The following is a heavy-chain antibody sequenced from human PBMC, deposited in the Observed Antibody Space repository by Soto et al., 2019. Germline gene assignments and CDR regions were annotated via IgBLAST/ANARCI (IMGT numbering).Heavy chain of an antibody. J-gene: IGHJ2*01. V-gene: IGHV3-11*01. CDR3: ARDVLLWFGEFQNWYFDL. CDR1: GFTFSDYY. CDR2: ISSSGSTI. D-gene: IGHD3-10*01. Sequence: QVQLVESGGGLVKPGGSLRLSCAASGFTFSDYYMSWIRQAPGKGLEWVSYISSSGSTIYYADSVKGRFTISRDNAKNTRYLQMNSLRAEDTAVYYCARDVLLWFGEFQNWYFDLWGRGTLVTVSS.